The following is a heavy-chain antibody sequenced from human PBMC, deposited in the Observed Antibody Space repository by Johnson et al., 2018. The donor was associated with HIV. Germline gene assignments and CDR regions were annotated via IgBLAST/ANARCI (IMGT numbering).Heavy chain of an antibody. CDR1: GFTFDDYA. V-gene: IGHV3-43D*03. D-gene: IGHD7-27*01. CDR2: ISWDGGST. Sequence: EVQLVESGGGLVQPGRSLRLSCAASGFTFDDYAMHWVRQAPGKGLEWVSLISWDGGSTYYADSVKGRFTISRDNAKNSLYLQMNSLRAEDTAVYYCARALSHWGHDAFDIWGQGTMVTVSA. J-gene: IGHJ3*02. CDR3: ARALSHWGHDAFDI.